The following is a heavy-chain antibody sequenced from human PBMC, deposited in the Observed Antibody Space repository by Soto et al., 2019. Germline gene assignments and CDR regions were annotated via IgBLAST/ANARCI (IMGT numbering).Heavy chain of an antibody. CDR1: GGSMSSYY. CDR2: VYSSGGT. Sequence: SETLSLTCTVSGGSMSSYYWTWIWQPAGKGLEWIGRVYSSGGTHYNPSLKSRVTISLDTSKNQFSLRLLSVTDADTAVYYCARGQRFSDWFDPWGQGTSVTVSS. D-gene: IGHD3-3*01. J-gene: IGHJ5*02. V-gene: IGHV4-4*07. CDR3: ARGQRFSDWFDP.